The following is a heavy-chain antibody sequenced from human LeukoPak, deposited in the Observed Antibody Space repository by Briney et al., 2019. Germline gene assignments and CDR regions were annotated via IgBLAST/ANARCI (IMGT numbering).Heavy chain of an antibody. CDR1: GDSVSSTSDN. CDR2: IYYTGST. Sequence: SETLSLTCSVSGDSVSSTSDNWGWIRQPPGKGLEWIGNIYYTGSTYYNPSLKSRVTMSVDTSKNQFSLKLSSVTAADTAVYYCARDRGTWNDDGFDYWGQGTLVTVSS. CDR3: ARDRGTWNDDGFDY. D-gene: IGHD1-1*01. V-gene: IGHV4-39*07. J-gene: IGHJ4*02.